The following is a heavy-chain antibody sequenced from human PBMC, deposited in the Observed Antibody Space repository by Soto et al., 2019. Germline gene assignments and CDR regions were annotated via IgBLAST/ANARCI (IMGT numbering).Heavy chain of an antibody. D-gene: IGHD1-26*01. V-gene: IGHV3-11*01. Sequence: QEQLVESGGGLVRPGGSLRLSCETSGFIFSDYYMSWVRQAPGKGLEWVSYIGGSANSVSYAESVKGRFTISRDDAVNSLYLQMNSLRAEDTAVYFCARVWEDYYYYMDVWGKGTTVTVSS. J-gene: IGHJ6*03. CDR2: IGGSANSV. CDR1: GFIFSDYY. CDR3: ARVWEDYYYYMDV.